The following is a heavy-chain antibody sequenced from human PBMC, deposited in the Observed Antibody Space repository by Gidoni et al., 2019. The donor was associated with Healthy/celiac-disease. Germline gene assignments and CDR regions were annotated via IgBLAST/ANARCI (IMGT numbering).Heavy chain of an antibody. J-gene: IGHJ4*02. Sequence: QLQLQESGPGLVKPSETLSLTFTVSGGYIRSSIYYWGWIRHPPGKGLEWIGSIYYSGSTDYNPSIKSRVTISVEKSKNQFSLKLSSVTAADTAVYYCASRSRIAEAQEDYFDYWGQGTLVTVSS. CDR2: IYYSGST. V-gene: IGHV4-39*01. CDR1: GGYIRSSIYY. D-gene: IGHD6-19*01. CDR3: ASRSRIAEAQEDYFDY.